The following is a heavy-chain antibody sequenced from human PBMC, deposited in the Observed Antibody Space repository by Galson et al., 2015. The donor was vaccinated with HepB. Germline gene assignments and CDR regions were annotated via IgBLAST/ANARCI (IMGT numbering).Heavy chain of an antibody. Sequence: SVKVSCKASGYTFTGYYMHWVRQAPGQGLEWMGWINPNSGGTNYAQKFQGRVTMTRDTSISTAYMELSRLRSDDTAVYYCAMVRVGFGAFDIWGQGTMVAVSS. CDR2: INPNSGGT. D-gene: IGHD3-10*01. J-gene: IGHJ3*02. V-gene: IGHV1-2*02. CDR3: AMVRVGFGAFDI. CDR1: GYTFTGYY.